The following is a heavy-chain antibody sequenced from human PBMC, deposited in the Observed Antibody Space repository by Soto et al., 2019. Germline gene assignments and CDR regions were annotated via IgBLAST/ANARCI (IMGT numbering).Heavy chain of an antibody. D-gene: IGHD2-21*02. CDR1: GYSISSGYY. J-gene: IGHJ5*02. CDR2: IYHSGST. CDR3: ARGIVVVTAHNWFDP. Sequence: SETLSLTCTVSGYSISSGYYWGWIRQPPGKGLEWIGSIYHSGSTYYNPSLKSRVTISVDTSKNQFSLKLSSVTAADTAVYYCARGIVVVTAHNWFDPWGQGTLVTVSS. V-gene: IGHV4-38-2*02.